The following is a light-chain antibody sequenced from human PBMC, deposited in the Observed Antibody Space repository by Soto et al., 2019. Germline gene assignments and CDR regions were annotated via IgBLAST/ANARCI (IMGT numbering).Light chain of an antibody. V-gene: IGKV3-11*01. Sequence: EIVLTQSPSSLSLSPGDRATLSCRASQSVSSYLAWYQQKPGKAPRLLIYDASNRATGIPARFSGSGSGTDFILTIRSHEPEDFQVYYCQQRSNWPITFGKGTRLEIK. CDR3: QQRSNWPIT. CDR2: DAS. J-gene: IGKJ5*01. CDR1: QSVSSY.